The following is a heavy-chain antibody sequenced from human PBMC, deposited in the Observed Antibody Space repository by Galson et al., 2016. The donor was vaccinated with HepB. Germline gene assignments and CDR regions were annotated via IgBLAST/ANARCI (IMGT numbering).Heavy chain of an antibody. V-gene: IGHV5-51*01. D-gene: IGHD2-2*02. CDR2: IYPGDSHT. Sequence: QSGAEVKKPGESLKISCKGYGYTFDNSWIAWVRQMPGKGLEWMGIIYPGDSHTRYSPSFQGQVTISADNSISTAFLQRGSLKASDTAMYFCARLVGYCSSASCSTYYYYGMDVWGQGTTVTVSS. J-gene: IGHJ6*02. CDR3: ARLVGYCSSASCSTYYYYGMDV. CDR1: GYTFDNSW.